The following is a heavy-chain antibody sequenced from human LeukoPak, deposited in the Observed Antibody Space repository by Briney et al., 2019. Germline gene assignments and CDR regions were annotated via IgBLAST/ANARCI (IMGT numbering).Heavy chain of an antibody. V-gene: IGHV3-48*02. CDR2: ISSSSSTI. D-gene: IGHD6-13*01. Sequence: GGSLRLSCAASGFTFSSYSMNWVRQAPGKGLEWVSYISSSSSTIYYADSVKGRFTISRDNAKNSLYLQMNSLRDEDTAVYYCARVKPGYSSSRPFDYWGQGTLVTVSS. J-gene: IGHJ4*02. CDR3: ARVKPGYSSSRPFDY. CDR1: GFTFSSYS.